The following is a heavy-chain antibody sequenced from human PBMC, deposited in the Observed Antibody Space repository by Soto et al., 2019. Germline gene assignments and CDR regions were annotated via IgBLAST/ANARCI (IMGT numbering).Heavy chain of an antibody. J-gene: IGHJ2*01. CDR2: INPSGGST. D-gene: IGHD7-27*01. CDR3: ARLLNSLGMGWYCDL. V-gene: IGHV1-46*01. Sequence: ASVMVSCKASGYTFTSYYMHWVRQAPGQGLEWMGIINPSGGSTSYAQKFQGRVTMTRDTSTSTVYMELSSLRSEDTAVYYCARLLNSLGMGWYCDLWGRSTMGTVSA. CDR1: GYTFTSYY.